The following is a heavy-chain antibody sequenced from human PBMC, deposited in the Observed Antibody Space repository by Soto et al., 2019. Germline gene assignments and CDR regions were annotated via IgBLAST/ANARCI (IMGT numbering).Heavy chain of an antibody. CDR1: GYSFTSSW. J-gene: IGHJ6*02. CDR2: IDPSDPYT. Sequence: GSLEISCTGAGYSFTSSWISGVRQMPGKGLEWMGRIDPSDPYTNYSPSFQGHVTISADKSISTAYLQWSSLKASDTAMYYCARNPRLDLHPGLYGMDVWVQGTTVTVSS. CDR3: ARNPRLDLHPGLYGMDV. D-gene: IGHD1-7*01. V-gene: IGHV5-10-1*01.